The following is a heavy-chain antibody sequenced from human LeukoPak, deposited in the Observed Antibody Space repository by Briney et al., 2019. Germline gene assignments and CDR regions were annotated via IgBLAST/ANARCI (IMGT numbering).Heavy chain of an antibody. V-gene: IGHV1-69*04. J-gene: IGHJ4*02. CDR2: IIPILGIA. CDR1: GGTFSSYA. Sequence: SVKVSCKASGGTFSSYAISWVRQAPGQGLEWMGRIIPILGIANYAQKFQGRVTITADKSTSTAYMELSSLRSEDTAVYYCARTQYYYDSSGYYRTTSFDYWGQGTLVTVSS. CDR3: ARTQYYYDSSGYYRTTSFDY. D-gene: IGHD3-22*01.